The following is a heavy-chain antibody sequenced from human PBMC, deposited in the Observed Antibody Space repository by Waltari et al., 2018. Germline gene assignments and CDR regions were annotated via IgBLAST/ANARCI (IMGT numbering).Heavy chain of an antibody. CDR3: ARYSGIAVAGTPPGFDY. V-gene: IGHV4-38-2*01. Sequence: QVQLQESGPGLVKPSETLSLTCAVSGYSISSGYYWGWIRQPPGKGLEWIGSIYHSGSTYYTPSPKSRVTISVDTSKNQFSLKLSSVTAADTAVYYCARYSGIAVAGTPPGFDYWGQGTLVTVSS. J-gene: IGHJ4*02. CDR2: IYHSGST. D-gene: IGHD6-19*01. CDR1: GYSISSGYY.